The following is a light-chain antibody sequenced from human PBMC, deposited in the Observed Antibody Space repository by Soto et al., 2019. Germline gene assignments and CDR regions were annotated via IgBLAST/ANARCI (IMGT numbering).Light chain of an antibody. Sequence: QSALTQPASVSGSPGQSITISCTGTSSDVGGYNYVSWYQQHPAKAPKLMIYDVSNRPSGVSNRFSGSKSGNTVSLTISGLQAEDEADYYCYSYTTSSTYVFGTGTKVTVL. V-gene: IGLV2-14*01. CDR2: DVS. CDR3: YSYTTSSTYV. J-gene: IGLJ1*01. CDR1: SSDVGGYNY.